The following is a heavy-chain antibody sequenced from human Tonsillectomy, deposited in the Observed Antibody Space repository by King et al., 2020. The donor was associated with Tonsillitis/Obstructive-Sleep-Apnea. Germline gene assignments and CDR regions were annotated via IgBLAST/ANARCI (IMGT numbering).Heavy chain of an antibody. J-gene: IGHJ3*02. CDR2: INSDGSST. CDR3: ARAVMGAFDI. V-gene: IGHV3-74*01. Sequence: VQLVESGGGLVQPGGSLRLSCAASGFTFSSHWMHWVRQAPGKGLVWVSRINSDGSSTIYADSVKGRFTISRDNAENTLYLQMDSLRAEDTAVYYCARAVMGAFDIWGQGTMVTVSS. CDR1: GFTFSSHW. D-gene: IGHD2-21*01.